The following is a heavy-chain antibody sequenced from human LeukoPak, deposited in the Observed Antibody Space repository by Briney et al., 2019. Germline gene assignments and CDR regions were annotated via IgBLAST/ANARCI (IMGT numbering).Heavy chain of an antibody. Sequence: GGSLRLSCSASGFSIRTYAMSWVRQAPGKGLEWISSIRGGVSNVRYAASVKGRFTISRDNAKNSLYLQMNSLRAEDTAVYYCARESYGRHFFDYWGQGTLVTVSS. D-gene: IGHD4-17*01. CDR2: IRGGVSNV. CDR1: GFSIRTYA. V-gene: IGHV3-21*01. CDR3: ARESYGRHFFDY. J-gene: IGHJ4*02.